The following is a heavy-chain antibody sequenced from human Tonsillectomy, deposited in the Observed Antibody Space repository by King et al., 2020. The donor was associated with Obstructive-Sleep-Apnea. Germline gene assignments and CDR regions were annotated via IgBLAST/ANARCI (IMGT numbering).Heavy chain of an antibody. CDR1: SGSISGSSYY. V-gene: IGHV4-39*07. Sequence: VQLQESGPGLVKPSETLSLTCTVSSGSISGSSYYWDWIRQPPGKGLEWIGSIYYSGSTYYNPSLKSRLTMSVDTSKNQFSLKLSSVTAADTAVYYCARKLRYFDWLSKGYFDYWGQGTLVTVSS. D-gene: IGHD3-9*01. CDR2: IYYSGST. CDR3: ARKLRYFDWLSKGYFDY. J-gene: IGHJ4*02.